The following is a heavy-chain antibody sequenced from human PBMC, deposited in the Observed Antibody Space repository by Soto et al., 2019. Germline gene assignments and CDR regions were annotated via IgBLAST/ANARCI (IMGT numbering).Heavy chain of an antibody. J-gene: IGHJ3*02. D-gene: IGHD3-10*01. CDR2: ISYDGSNK. V-gene: IGHV3-30-3*01. CDR1: GFTFRSYA. CDR3: ARDLRYYGSGQDAFDI. Sequence: GGSQRHSCASSGFTFRSYAMHWVRQATGKGLEWVAVISYDGSNKYYADSVKGRFTISRDNSKNTLYLQMNSLRAEDTAVYYCARDLRYYGSGQDAFDIWGQGTMVTVSS.